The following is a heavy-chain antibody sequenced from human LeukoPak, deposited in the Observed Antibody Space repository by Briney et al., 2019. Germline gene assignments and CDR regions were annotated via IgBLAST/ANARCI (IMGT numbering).Heavy chain of an antibody. V-gene: IGHV4-59*08. CDR1: GGSISSYY. CDR2: IYYSGST. D-gene: IGHD5-12*01. CDR3: ARVSRTFGSSGYGYYYFDY. J-gene: IGHJ4*02. Sequence: PSETLSLTCTVSGGSISSYYWSWIRQPPGKGLEWIGYIYYSGSTNYNPSLKSRVTISIDTSKNQFSLKLSSVTAADTAVYYCARVSRTFGSSGYGYYYFDYWGQGTLVTVSS.